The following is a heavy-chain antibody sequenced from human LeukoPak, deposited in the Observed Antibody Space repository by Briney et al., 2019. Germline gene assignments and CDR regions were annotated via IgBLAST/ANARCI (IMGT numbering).Heavy chain of an antibody. CDR3: AKDGFDY. V-gene: IGHV3-30*18. J-gene: IGHJ4*02. Sequence: GRTLRLSCAVSGFTLSSDGMHWGSRAPGRGVEWVVVISYDGSNKYYTDSVKGRFTISRDNTKNTLYLQMNSLIAEGTAMYYCAKDGFDYWGQRDLVTASS. CDR2: ISYDGSNK. CDR1: GFTLSSDG.